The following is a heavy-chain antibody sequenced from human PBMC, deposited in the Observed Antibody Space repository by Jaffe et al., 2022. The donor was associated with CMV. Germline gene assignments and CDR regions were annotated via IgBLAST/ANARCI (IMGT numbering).Heavy chain of an antibody. J-gene: IGHJ4*02. CDR3: AREIVVVPAGPAGFDY. D-gene: IGHD2-2*01. CDR2: INHSGST. CDR1: GGSFSGYY. Sequence: QVQLQQWGAGLLKPSETLSLTCAVYGGSFSGYYWSWIRQPPGKGLEWIGEINHSGSTNYNPSLKSRVTISVDTSKNQFSLKLSSVTAADTAVYYCAREIVVVPAGPAGFDYWGQGTLVTVSS. V-gene: IGHV4-34*01.